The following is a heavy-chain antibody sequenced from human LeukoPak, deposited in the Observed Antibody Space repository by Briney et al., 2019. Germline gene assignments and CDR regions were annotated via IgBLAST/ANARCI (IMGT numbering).Heavy chain of an antibody. CDR3: ARSGSYYGFIDY. CDR2: ISAYNGNT. CDR1: GYTFTSYG. J-gene: IGHJ4*02. V-gene: IGHV1-18*01. Sequence: ASVKLSCKASGYTFTSYGISWVRHAPGQGLEWMGWISAYNGNTNYAKKLQGRVTMTTDTSTSTAYMELRSLRSDDTAVYYCARSGSYYGFIDYWGQGTLVTVSS. D-gene: IGHD1-26*01.